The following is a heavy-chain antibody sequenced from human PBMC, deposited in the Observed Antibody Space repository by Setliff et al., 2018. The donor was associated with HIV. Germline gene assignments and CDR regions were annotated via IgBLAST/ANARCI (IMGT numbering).Heavy chain of an antibody. V-gene: IGHV1-69*05. D-gene: IGHD1-26*01. CDR1: GGAFSSYA. Sequence: SVKVSCKASGGAFSSYALSWVRQAPGQGLEWMGGIIPIFGTANYAQKFQGRVTITTDESTSTAYMELSSLRSEDTAVYYCARHRDGGTYPLDYWGQGTLVTVSS. CDR3: ARHRDGGTYPLDY. CDR2: IIPIFGTA. J-gene: IGHJ4*02.